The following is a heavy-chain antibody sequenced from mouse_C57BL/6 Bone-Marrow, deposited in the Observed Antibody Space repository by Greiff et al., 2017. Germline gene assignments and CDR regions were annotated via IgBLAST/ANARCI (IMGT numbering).Heavy chain of an antibody. CDR1: GYSFTGYY. J-gene: IGHJ2*01. CDR3: ARLRDGYPYYFDY. V-gene: IGHV1-42*01. Sequence: VQLQQSGPELVKPGASVKISCKASGYSFTGYYMNWVKQSPEKSLEWIGEINPSTGGTTYNQKFKAKATLTVDKSSSTAYMQLKSLTSEDSAVYYCARLRDGYPYYFDYWGQGTTLTVSS. CDR2: INPSTGGT. D-gene: IGHD2-3*01.